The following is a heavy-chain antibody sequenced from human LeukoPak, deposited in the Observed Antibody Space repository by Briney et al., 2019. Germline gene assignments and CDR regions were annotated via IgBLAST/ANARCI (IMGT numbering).Heavy chain of an antibody. CDR3: AKDIGAGQQLVFDAFDI. D-gene: IGHD6-13*01. CDR2: IRWNSDNI. J-gene: IGHJ3*02. Sequence: QPGRSLRLPCTASRFPLHDYAMHSARQAPRKGVDGVSHIRWNSDNIGHADSVKGRLSISRDNAKKSLYLQMNSLRAEDTALYYCAKDIGAGQQLVFDAFDIWGQGAKVTVSS. CDR1: RFPLHDYA. V-gene: IGHV3-9*01.